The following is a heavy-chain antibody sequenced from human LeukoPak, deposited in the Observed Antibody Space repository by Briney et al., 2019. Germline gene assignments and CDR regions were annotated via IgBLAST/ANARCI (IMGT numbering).Heavy chain of an antibody. J-gene: IGHJ4*02. D-gene: IGHD3-22*01. CDR2: ILYDGSNE. CDR3: AKDGTGGYYYLDY. Sequence: GGSLRLSCAASGFTFSSHGMHWVRQAPGMGLEWVALILYDGSNEYYADSVQGRYTISRDSSRNTLYLQMNSLRAEDTAVYYCAKDGTGGYYYLDYWGQGTLVTVSS. CDR1: GFTFSSHG. V-gene: IGHV3-30*18.